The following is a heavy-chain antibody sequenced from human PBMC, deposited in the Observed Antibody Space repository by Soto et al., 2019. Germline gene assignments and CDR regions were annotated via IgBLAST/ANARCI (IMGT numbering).Heavy chain of an antibody. D-gene: IGHD3-10*01. CDR3: ARVLLLWFGESPGWFDP. CDR1: GGSISSGGYY. CDR2: IYYSGST. J-gene: IGHJ5*02. V-gene: IGHV4-31*03. Sequence: QVQLQESGLGLVKPSQTLSLTCTVSGGSISSGGYYWSWIRQHPGKGLEWIGYIYYSGSTYYNPSLKSRVTISVDTSKNQFSLKLSSVTAADTAVYYCARVLLLWFGESPGWFDPWGQGTLVTVSS.